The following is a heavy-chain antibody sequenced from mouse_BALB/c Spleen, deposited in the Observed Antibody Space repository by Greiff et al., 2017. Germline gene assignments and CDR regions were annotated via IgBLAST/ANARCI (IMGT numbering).Heavy chain of an antibody. Sequence: EVKLVESGPGLVKPSQSLSLTCTVTGYSITSDYAWNWIRQFPGNKLEWMGYISYSGSTSYNPSLKSRISITRDTSKNQFFLQLNSVSTEDTAMYYCARDDYDSSYFDVWGAGTTVTVSS. CDR2: ISYSGST. CDR3: ARDDYDSSYFDV. CDR1: GYSITSDYA. D-gene: IGHD2-4*01. J-gene: IGHJ1*01. V-gene: IGHV3-2*02.